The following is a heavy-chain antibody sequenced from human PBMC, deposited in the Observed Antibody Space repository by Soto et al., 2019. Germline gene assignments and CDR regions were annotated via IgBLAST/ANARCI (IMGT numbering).Heavy chain of an antibody. CDR1: GFTFGDYA. CDR3: TRDWGGPNEYYDILTGLQHYYSMDV. D-gene: IGHD3-9*01. V-gene: IGHV3-49*03. J-gene: IGHJ6*03. Sequence: GGSLRLSCTASGFTFGDYAMSWFRQAPGKGLEWVGFIRSKAYGGTTEYAASVKGRFTISRDDSKSIAYLQMNSLKTEDTAVYYCTRDWGGPNEYYDILTGLQHYYSMDVWGKATTVTVSS. CDR2: IRSKAYGGTT.